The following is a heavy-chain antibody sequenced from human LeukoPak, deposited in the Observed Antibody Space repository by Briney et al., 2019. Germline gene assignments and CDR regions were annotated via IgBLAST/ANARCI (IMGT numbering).Heavy chain of an antibody. V-gene: IGHV4-34*01. J-gene: IGHJ4*02. CDR3: ARGQSLDY. CDR2: INHSGST. CDR1: GGSLINNY. Sequence: SETLSLTCTVSGGSLINNYWSWIRQPPGKGLEWIGEINHSGSTNYNPSLKSRVTISVDTSKNQFSLKLSSVTAADTAVYYCARGQSLDYWGQGTLVTVSS.